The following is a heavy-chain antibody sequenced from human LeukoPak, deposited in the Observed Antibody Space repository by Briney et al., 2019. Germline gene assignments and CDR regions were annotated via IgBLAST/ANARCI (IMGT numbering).Heavy chain of an antibody. D-gene: IGHD6-19*01. V-gene: IGHV3-23*01. CDR3: AKGIYSSGWSYFDY. J-gene: IGHJ4*01. CDR2: LSGSGITT. CDR1: GFTFSNYR. Sequence: GGSLRLSCIASGFTFSNYRMSWVRQAPGKGLEWVSTLSGSGITTYYADSVKGRFTISRDNSKNTLYLQMNSLRAEDTAVYYCAKGIYSSGWSYFDYWGHGTLVTVSS.